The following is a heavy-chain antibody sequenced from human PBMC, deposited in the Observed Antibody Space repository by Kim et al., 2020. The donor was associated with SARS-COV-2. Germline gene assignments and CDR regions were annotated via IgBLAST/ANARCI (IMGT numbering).Heavy chain of an antibody. V-gene: IGHV3-15*01. J-gene: IGHJ4*02. CDR1: GFTFSNAW. CDR2: IKSKTDSGTT. Sequence: GGSLRLSCAASGFTFSNAWMSWVRQAPGKGLEWVGRIKSKTDSGTTDYAAPVKGRFTISRDDSKNTLYLQMNSLKTEDTAVYYCTTSSGSYSPRGIDYWGQGTLVTVSS. CDR3: TTSSGSYSPRGIDY. D-gene: IGHD1-26*01.